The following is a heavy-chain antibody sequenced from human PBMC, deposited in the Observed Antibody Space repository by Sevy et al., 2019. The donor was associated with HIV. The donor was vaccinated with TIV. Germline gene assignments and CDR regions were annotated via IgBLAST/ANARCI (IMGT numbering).Heavy chain of an antibody. J-gene: IGHJ3*02. CDR3: ARGGSSGWLGPGAFDI. V-gene: IGHV1-18*01. Sequence: ASVKVSCKASGYTFTSYGINWVRQAPGQGLEWMGWISAYNGNTNYAQKLQGRVTMTTDTSTSTAYMELRSLRSDDTAVYYCARGGSSGWLGPGAFDIWGQGTMVTVSS. CDR1: GYTFTSYG. CDR2: ISAYNGNT. D-gene: IGHD6-19*01.